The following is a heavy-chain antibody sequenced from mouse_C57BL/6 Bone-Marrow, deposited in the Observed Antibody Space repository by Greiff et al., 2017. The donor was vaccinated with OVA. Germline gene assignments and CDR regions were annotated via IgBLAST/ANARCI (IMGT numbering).Heavy chain of an antibody. Sequence: EVKLQQSGPELVKPGASVKISCKASGYTFTDYYMNWVKQSHGKSLEWIGDINPNNGGTSYNQKFKGKATLTVDKSSSTAYMELRSLTSEDSAVYYCARRWGLRPDYWGQGTTLTVSS. J-gene: IGHJ2*01. CDR1: GYTFTDYY. D-gene: IGHD2-4*01. CDR2: INPNNGGT. CDR3: ARRWGLRPDY. V-gene: IGHV1-26*01.